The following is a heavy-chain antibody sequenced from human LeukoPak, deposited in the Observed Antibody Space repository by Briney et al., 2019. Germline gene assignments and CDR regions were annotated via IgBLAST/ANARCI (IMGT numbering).Heavy chain of an antibody. CDR1: SGSISVTGID. J-gene: IGHJ5*02. CDR2: IYYTGTT. D-gene: IGHD2-15*01. CDR3: VRVDNMGPYNWFDP. Sequence: SETLSLTCTVSSGSISVTGIDWGWVRQPPGKGLEYIGKIYYTGTTSYNPSLKSRVTISIDTSKNQFSLNLNSVTAADTASYYCVRVDNMGPYNWFDPWGQGTLVTVSS. V-gene: IGHV4-39*07.